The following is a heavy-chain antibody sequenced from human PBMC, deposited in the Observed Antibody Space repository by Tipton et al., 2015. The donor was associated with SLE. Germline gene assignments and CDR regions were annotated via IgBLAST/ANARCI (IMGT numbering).Heavy chain of an antibody. Sequence: TLSLTCTVSGGSIRSHHWSWIRQPPGKGLEWIGYIYYSGSTNYNPYLKSRVTISVDTSKNQFSLKLSSVTAADTAVYYCARGTVYPIFGYMDVWGKGTTVTVSS. J-gene: IGHJ6*03. D-gene: IGHD3-3*01. CDR2: IYYSGST. V-gene: IGHV4-59*11. CDR1: GGSIRSHH. CDR3: ARGTVYPIFGYMDV.